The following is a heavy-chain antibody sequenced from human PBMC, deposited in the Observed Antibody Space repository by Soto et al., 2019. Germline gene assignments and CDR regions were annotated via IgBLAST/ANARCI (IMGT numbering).Heavy chain of an antibody. Sequence: SETLSLTCTVSGDSISSYYWSWFRQPPGKGLEWIGYIYYSGSTNYNPSLKSRVTISVDTSKNQFSLKLSSVTAADTAVYYCARGGIHGDYYYGMDVWGQGTTVTVSS. D-gene: IGHD5-18*01. J-gene: IGHJ6*02. CDR1: GDSISSYY. CDR3: ARGGIHGDYYYGMDV. V-gene: IGHV4-59*12. CDR2: IYYSGST.